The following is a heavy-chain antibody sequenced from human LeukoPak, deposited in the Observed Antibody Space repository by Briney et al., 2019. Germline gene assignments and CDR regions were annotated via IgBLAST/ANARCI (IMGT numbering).Heavy chain of an antibody. J-gene: IGHJ5*02. CDR1: GFTFSDSY. D-gene: IGHD3-10*01. Sequence: GGSLRLTCAASGFTFSDSYMSWIRQAPGKGLEWVSYISNSGTSMYYADSVKGRFTISRDNAKNSVSLQMSGLRAEDTAVYYCARDLAYPSGSWGQGTLVTVSS. CDR2: ISNSGTSM. CDR3: ARDLAYPSGS. V-gene: IGHV3-11*01.